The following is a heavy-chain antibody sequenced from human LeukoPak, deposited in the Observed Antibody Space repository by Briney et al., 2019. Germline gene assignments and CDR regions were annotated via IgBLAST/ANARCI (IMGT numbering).Heavy chain of an antibody. CDR2: IYYSGST. Sequence: SETLSLTCTVSGGSISSYYWSWIRQPPGKGLEWIGYIYYSGSTNYNPSLKSRVTISVDTSKNQFSLKLSSVTAADTAVYYCARALCSSTSCWGWFDPGAREPWSPSPQ. D-gene: IGHD2-2*01. J-gene: IGHJ5*02. CDR3: ARALCSSTSCWGWFDP. CDR1: GGSISSYY. V-gene: IGHV4-59*01.